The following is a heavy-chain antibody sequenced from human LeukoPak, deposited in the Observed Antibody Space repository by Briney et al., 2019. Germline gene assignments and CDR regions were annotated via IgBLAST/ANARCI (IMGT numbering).Heavy chain of an antibody. D-gene: IGHD4-23*01. CDR3: ARGTPPPYYFDY. Sequence: PSETLSLTCAVYGVSFSGYYWSWIRQPPGKGLEWIGEINHSGSTNYNPSLKSRVTISVDTSKNQFSLKLSSVTAADTAVYYCARGTPPPYYFDYWGQGTLVTVSS. CDR2: INHSGST. V-gene: IGHV4-34*01. J-gene: IGHJ4*02. CDR1: GVSFSGYY.